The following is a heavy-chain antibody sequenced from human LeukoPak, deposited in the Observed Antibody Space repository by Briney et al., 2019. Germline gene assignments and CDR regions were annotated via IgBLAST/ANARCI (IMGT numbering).Heavy chain of an antibody. CDR1: GFTFSSYA. V-gene: IGHV3-30-3*01. CDR3: ASSGATPYYYGMDV. CDR2: XSYDGSNK. Sequence: GGSLRLSCAASGFTFSSYAMHWVRQAPGKGLXWVAVXSYDGSNKYYADSVKGRFTISRDNSKNTLYLQMNSLRAEDTAVYYCASSGATPYYYGMDVWGQGTTVTVSS. D-gene: IGHD1-26*01. J-gene: IGHJ6*02.